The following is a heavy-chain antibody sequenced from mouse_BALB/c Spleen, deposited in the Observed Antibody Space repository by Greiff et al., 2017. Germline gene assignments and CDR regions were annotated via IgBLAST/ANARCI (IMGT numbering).Heavy chain of an antibody. Sequence: VQLQQSGPGLVKPSQTVSLTCTVTGISITTGKYRWSWIRQFPGNKLEWIGYIYYSGTITYNPSLASRTTITRDTSKNQFFLEMNSLTAEDTATYYCAREAYGNWGYFDVWGAGTTVTVSS. CDR3: AREAYGNWGYFDV. CDR2: IYYSGTI. CDR1: GISITTGKYR. D-gene: IGHD2-1*01. V-gene: IGHV3-5*02. J-gene: IGHJ1*01.